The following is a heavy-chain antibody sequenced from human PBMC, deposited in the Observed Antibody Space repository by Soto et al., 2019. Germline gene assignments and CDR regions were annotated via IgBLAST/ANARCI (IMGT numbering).Heavy chain of an antibody. CDR1: GYTFTTYD. J-gene: IGHJ4*02. D-gene: IGHD1-26*01. V-gene: IGHV1-8*01. Sequence: QVQLVQSGPEVKKPGASVKVSGKASGYTFTTYDFNWVRQAPGQGLEWMGGLNPKSGMTGSAQKFQGRVTMTRDSSISTVYIELSSLRSEDTAVYYCARVAGSPDYWGQGTLVTVSS. CDR3: ARVAGSPDY. CDR2: LNPKSGMT.